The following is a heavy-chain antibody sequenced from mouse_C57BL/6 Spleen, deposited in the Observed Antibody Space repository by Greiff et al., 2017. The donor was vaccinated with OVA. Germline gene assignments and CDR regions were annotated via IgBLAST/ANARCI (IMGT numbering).Heavy chain of an antibody. Sequence: EVQLVESEGGLVQPGSSMKLSCTASGFTFSDYYMAWVRQVPEKGLEWVANINYDGSSTYYLDSLKSRFIISRDNAKNMLYLQMSSLKSEDTATYYCAGEGNYFDYWGQGTTLTVSS. J-gene: IGHJ2*01. CDR3: AGEGNYFDY. CDR2: INYDGSST. V-gene: IGHV5-16*01. CDR1: GFTFSDYY.